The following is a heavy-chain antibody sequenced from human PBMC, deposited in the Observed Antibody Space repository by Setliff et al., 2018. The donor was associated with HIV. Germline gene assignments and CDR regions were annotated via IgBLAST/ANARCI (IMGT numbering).Heavy chain of an antibody. Sequence: SVKVSCKASGGTFSSYAISWVRQAPGQGLEWMGGIIPILGIANYAQKFQGRVTITTDESTSTAYMELSSLRSEDTAVYYCARRGGYCSGGSCYRRAFFDYWGQGTLVTVTS. J-gene: IGHJ4*02. CDR2: IIPILGIA. CDR1: GGTFSSYA. V-gene: IGHV1-69*10. D-gene: IGHD2-15*01. CDR3: ARRGGYCSGGSCYRRAFFDY.